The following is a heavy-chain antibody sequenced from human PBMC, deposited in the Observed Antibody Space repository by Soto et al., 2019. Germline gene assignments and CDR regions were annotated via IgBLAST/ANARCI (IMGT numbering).Heavy chain of an antibody. D-gene: IGHD3-16*01. Sequence: EVQLVESGGGLVQPGGSLRLSCAASGFTLSNYAVNWVRQAPGKGLEWVSYISSDSRYIYYGDSVNGRFTISRDNARNSVYLQMNSLRDEDTAVYYCARIKLVEFFFINVDVYDMDVWGQGTPVTVSS. J-gene: IGHJ6*02. CDR3: ARIKLVEFFFINVDVYDMDV. V-gene: IGHV3-48*02. CDR2: ISSDSRYI. CDR1: GFTLSNYA.